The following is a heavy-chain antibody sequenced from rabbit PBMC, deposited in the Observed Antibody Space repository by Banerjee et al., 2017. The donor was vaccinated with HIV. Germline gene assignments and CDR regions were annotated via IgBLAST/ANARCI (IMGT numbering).Heavy chain of an antibody. CDR1: GFTLSDYW. V-gene: IGHV1S40*01. D-gene: IGHD2-1*01. J-gene: IGHJ3*01. Sequence: QSLEESGGDLVEPGASLTLTCTGSGFTLSDYWMCWVRQAPGKGLEWIACIYAGVGDSTYYANWAKGRFTISKTSSTTVTLQMTSLTAADTATYCCAGATSIYTFNFWGQGTLVTVS. CDR2: IYAGVGDST. CDR3: AGATSIYTFNF.